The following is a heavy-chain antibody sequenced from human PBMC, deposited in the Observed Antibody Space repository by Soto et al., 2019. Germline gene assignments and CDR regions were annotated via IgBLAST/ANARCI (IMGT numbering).Heavy chain of an antibody. CDR1: GFTFSHSA. Sequence: GASVTVSCKASGFTFSHSAMQWVRQARGQSLEWIGIIVVGSGNTNYAQKFQDRVTMTRDTSTNTDYMDLSSLRSEDTAMYYCARDRSHSSAYWWLDYWGQGTQVTVSS. J-gene: IGHJ4*02. V-gene: IGHV1-58*02. D-gene: IGHD3-22*01. CDR2: IVVGSGNT. CDR3: ARDRSHSSAYWWLDY.